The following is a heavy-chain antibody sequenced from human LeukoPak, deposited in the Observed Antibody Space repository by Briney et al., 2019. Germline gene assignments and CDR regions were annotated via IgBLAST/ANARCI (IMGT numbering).Heavy chain of an antibody. J-gene: IGHJ4*02. V-gene: IGHV1-2*04. CDR1: GYTFTVYY. CDR2: INPNSGGT. D-gene: IGHD3-10*01. CDR3: ARGLWFGLDYFDY. Sequence: GASVPVSCKASGYTFTVYYMHWVRQAPGKGREGMGWINPNSGGTNYAQKFQDWVTMTRDTSISTAYMELSRLRSDDTAVYYCARGLWFGLDYFDYWGQGTLVTVSS.